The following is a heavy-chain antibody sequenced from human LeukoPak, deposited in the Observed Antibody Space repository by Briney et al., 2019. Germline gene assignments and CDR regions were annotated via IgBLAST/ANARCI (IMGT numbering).Heavy chain of an antibody. CDR3: AKIPPRVVVTTPP. V-gene: IGHV3-23*01. J-gene: IGHJ5*02. CDR2: ISTSGGST. Sequence: GGTLRLSCEASGFTFSSYVMSWVRQAPGKGLEWVSSISTSGGSTYYADSVKGRFTISRDTSKNTLYLQMNSLRAEDTAVYYWAKIPPRVVVTTPPWGQGTLVTVSS. D-gene: IGHD2-21*02. CDR1: GFTFSSYV.